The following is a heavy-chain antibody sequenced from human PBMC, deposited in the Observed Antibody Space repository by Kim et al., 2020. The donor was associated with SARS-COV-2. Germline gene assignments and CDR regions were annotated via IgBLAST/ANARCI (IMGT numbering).Heavy chain of an antibody. CDR1: GYSISSGYY. V-gene: IGHV4-38-2*02. CDR3: ARAGGGFDP. CDR2: IYHSGST. Sequence: SETLSLTCTVSGYSISSGYYWGWIRQPPGKGLEWIGSIYHSGSTYYNPSLKSRVTISVDTSKNQFSLKLSSVTAADTAVCYCARAGGGFDPWGQGTLVTV. J-gene: IGHJ5*02. D-gene: IGHD3-10*01.